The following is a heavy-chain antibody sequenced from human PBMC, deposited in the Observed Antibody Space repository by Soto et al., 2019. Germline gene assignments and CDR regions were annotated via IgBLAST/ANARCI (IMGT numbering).Heavy chain of an antibody. V-gene: IGHV1-18*01. J-gene: IGHJ3*02. CDR2: ISAYNGDT. CDR3: ARDNNVVVPAAKDAFDI. CDR1: GYTFTSYG. Sequence: QVQLVQSGAEVKKPGASVKVSCKASGYTFTSYGISWVRQAPGQGLEWMGWISAYNGDTNYAQKLQGRVTMTTDTSTSSAYMDLRSVRSDDTAVYYCARDNNVVVPAAKDAFDIWGQGTMVTVSS. D-gene: IGHD2-2*01.